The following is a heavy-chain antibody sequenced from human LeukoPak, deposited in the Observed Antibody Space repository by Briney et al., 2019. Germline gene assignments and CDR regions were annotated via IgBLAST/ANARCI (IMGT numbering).Heavy chain of an antibody. J-gene: IGHJ4*02. V-gene: IGHV4-38-2*01. CDR2: IYYTGST. Sequence: KPSETLSLSCAVSGYSIRSGYYWGWIRQPPGKGLEWIGTIYYTGSTYYTPSLKSRLTISVDTSKNQFSLRLSSVTAADTPVYYCARQSPWNYFDYWGQGTLVTVSS. CDR1: GYSIRSGYY. D-gene: IGHD1-1*01. CDR3: ARQSPWNYFDY.